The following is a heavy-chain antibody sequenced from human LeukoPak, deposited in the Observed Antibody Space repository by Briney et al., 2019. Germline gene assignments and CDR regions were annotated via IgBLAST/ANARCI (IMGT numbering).Heavy chain of an antibody. V-gene: IGHV3-9*01. J-gene: IGHJ4*02. D-gene: IGHD3/OR15-3a*01. CDR3: AKDTSRWLLNPGVDY. Sequence: GGSLRLSCAASGFTFDDYAMHWVRQAPGKGLEWVSGISWNSGSIGYADSVKGRFTISRDNAKNSLYLQMNSLRAEDTALYYCAKDTSRWLLNPGVDYWGQGTLVTVSS. CDR2: ISWNSGSI. CDR1: GFTFDDYA.